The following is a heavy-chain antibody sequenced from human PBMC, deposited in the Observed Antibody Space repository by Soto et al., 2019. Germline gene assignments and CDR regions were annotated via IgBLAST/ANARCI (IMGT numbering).Heavy chain of an antibody. V-gene: IGHV4-31*03. CDR2: IYYSGST. J-gene: IGHJ4*02. CDR3: ARAPRTLTGPYLFDY. Sequence: SETLSLTCTVSGGSISSGGYYWSWIRQHPGKGLEWIGYIYYSGSTYYNPSLKSRVTISVDTSKNQFSLKLSSVTAADTAVYYCARAPRTLTGPYLFDYWGQGTLVTVSS. CDR1: GGSISSGGYY. D-gene: IGHD3-9*01.